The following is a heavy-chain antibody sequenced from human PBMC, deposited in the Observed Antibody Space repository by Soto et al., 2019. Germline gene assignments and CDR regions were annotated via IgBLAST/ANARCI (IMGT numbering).Heavy chain of an antibody. CDR3: ARERGNGYNPQHYYYYGMDV. CDR2: INPSGGST. V-gene: IGHV1-46*01. CDR1: GYTFTSYY. D-gene: IGHD5-12*01. Sequence: ASVKVSCKASGYTFTSYYIHWVRQAPGQGLEWMGIINPSGGSTSYAQKFQGRVTMTRDTSTSTVYMELSSLRSEDTAVYYCARERGNGYNPQHYYYYGMDVWGQGTTVTVSS. J-gene: IGHJ6*02.